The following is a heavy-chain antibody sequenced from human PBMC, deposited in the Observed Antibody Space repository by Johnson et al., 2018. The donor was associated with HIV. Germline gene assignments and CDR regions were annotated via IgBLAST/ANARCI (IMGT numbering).Heavy chain of an antibody. J-gene: IGHJ3*02. Sequence: VQPVESGGGLVKQGGSLRLPCAASGFTFSNAWMSWVRQAPGKGLEWVGRINSKPDGGTSDYVAPGKGRFTITRDDSKNKLYLQMNSLKTEDTAVYYCTGSSSDACDIWGQGTMVTVSA. V-gene: IGHV3-15*01. CDR1: GFTFSNAW. CDR3: TGSSSDACDI. CDR2: INSKPDGGTS. D-gene: IGHD6-13*01.